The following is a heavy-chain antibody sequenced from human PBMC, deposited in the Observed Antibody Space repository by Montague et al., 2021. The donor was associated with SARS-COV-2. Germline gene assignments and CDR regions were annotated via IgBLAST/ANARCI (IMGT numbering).Heavy chain of an antibody. CDR3: AREDKLKGALNRYSRTWAARPRKYSYGRDV. J-gene: IGHJ6*02. CDR2: IKQDGSEK. Sequence: SLRLSCATSGFTFSDYSMNWVRQAPGKGLEWVANIKQDGSEKYYVDSVEGRFTISRDDAKNSLYLQMNSLRVEDTAVYYCAREDKLKGALNRYSRTWAARPRKYSYGRDVGGQGTTVTVSS. CDR1: GFTFSDYS. V-gene: IGHV3-7*03. D-gene: IGHD6-13*01.